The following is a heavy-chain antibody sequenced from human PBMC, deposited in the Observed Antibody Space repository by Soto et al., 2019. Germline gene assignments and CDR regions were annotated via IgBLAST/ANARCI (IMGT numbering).Heavy chain of an antibody. D-gene: IGHD3-3*02. V-gene: IGHV4-34*01. Sequence: HVQLQQWGAGLLRPSETLSLTCAVYGGSFSGYYWSWIRQSPGKGLEWIAEINHRGTTNHNPSLKSRVTLTVDTSKNQFSLRLKSVSAADTALYYCARGYPRSIFSTALSTSYWFDAWGQGTVVTVS. CDR3: ARGYPRSIFSTALSTSYWFDA. CDR1: GGSFSGYY. J-gene: IGHJ5*02. CDR2: INHRGTT.